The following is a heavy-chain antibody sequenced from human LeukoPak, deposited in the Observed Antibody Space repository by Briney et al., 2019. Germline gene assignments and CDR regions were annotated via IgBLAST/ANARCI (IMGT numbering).Heavy chain of an antibody. CDR2: FDPEDGET. D-gene: IGHD6-13*01. CDR1: GYTLTELS. V-gene: IGHV1-24*01. CDR3: ATPHGIAAAEVRPKYFQH. Sequence: VASVKVSCKVSGYTLTELSMHWVRQAPGKGLEWMGGFDPEDGETIYAQKFQGRVTMTEDTSTDTAYMELSSLRSEDTAVYYCATPHGIAAAEVRPKYFQHWGQGTLVTVSS. J-gene: IGHJ1*01.